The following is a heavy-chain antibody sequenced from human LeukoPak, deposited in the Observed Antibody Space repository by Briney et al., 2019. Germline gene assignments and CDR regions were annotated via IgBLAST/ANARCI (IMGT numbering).Heavy chain of an antibody. CDR3: ARDRRTGIDYYYMDV. CDR1: GGSISSYY. D-gene: IGHD7-27*01. CDR2: IYYSGST. J-gene: IGHJ6*03. Sequence: SETLSLTCTVSGGSISSYYWSWIRQPPGKGLEWIGCIYYSGSTNYNPSLKSRVTISVDTSKNQFSLKLSSVTAADTAVYYCARDRRTGIDYYYMDVWGKGTTVTVSS. V-gene: IGHV4-59*01.